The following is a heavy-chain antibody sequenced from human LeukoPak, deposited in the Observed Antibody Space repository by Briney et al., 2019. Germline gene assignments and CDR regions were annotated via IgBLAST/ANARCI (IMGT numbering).Heavy chain of an antibody. V-gene: IGHV3-7*05. CDR2: INQDGGEK. D-gene: IGHD5-24*01. J-gene: IGHJ4*02. CDR3: ARTREY. Sequence: GGSLRLSCAASGFTFSDHYMDWVRQAPGKGLEWVASINQDGGEKYYVDSVKGRFTISRDNAKNSLYLQMNSLGAEDTAVYYCARTREYWGQGTLVTVSS. CDR1: GFTFSDHY.